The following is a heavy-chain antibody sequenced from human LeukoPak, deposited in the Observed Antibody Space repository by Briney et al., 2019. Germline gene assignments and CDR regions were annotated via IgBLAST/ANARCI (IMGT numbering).Heavy chain of an antibody. D-gene: IGHD4-17*01. CDR1: GLTFSNYA. CDR2: ITDSGRKT. CDR3: AKITKATTPNY. J-gene: IGHJ4*02. Sequence: GVALRLSCAASGLTFSNYAMNWVRQASGKGLEWVSGITDSGRKTYYADSVKGRFSISRDNSKNTVYLQMSDLRAEDTAVYYCAKITKATTPNYWGQGTLVTVSS. V-gene: IGHV3-23*01.